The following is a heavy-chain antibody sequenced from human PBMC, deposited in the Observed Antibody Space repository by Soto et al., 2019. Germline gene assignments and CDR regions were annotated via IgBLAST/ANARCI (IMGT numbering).Heavy chain of an antibody. J-gene: IGHJ4*02. CDR1: GGTFSSYA. Sequence: QVQLVQSGAEVKKPGSSVKVSCKASGGTFSSYAISWVRQAPGQGLEWMGGIIPIFGTANYAQKFQGRVTITADESTSIAYMELSSLRSEDTAVYYCARDEGYCSGGSCYQGYWGQGTLVTVSS. V-gene: IGHV1-69*01. CDR3: ARDEGYCSGGSCYQGY. CDR2: IIPIFGTA. D-gene: IGHD2-15*01.